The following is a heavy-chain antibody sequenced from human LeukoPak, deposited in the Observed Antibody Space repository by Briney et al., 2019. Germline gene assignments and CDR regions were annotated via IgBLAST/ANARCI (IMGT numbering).Heavy chain of an antibody. CDR3: ARDSAGNDY. CDR2: IKQDGSEK. Sequence: VQPGGSLRLSCAASGFTFSTYWMSWVRQAPGKGLEWVANIKQDGSEKYYVDSVKGRFTISRDSAKNSLYLQMNSLRAEDTAMYYCARDSAGNDYWGQGTLVTVSS. V-gene: IGHV3-7*01. D-gene: IGHD6-13*01. J-gene: IGHJ4*02. CDR1: GFTFSTYW.